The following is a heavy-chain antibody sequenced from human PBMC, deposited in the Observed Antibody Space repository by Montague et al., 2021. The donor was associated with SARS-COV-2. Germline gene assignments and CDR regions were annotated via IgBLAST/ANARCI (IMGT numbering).Heavy chain of an antibody. D-gene: IGHD2-21*01. CDR2: VYNSENT. CDR1: GGSMSGYN. CDR3: ARGINSAGSYYYHLDV. J-gene: IGHJ6*02. V-gene: IGHV4-59*01. Sequence: SETLSLTCNVAGGSMSGYNWSWIRQPPGKGLQWIGSVYNSENTSYNPSLKSRVTTSVDTSKKQFSLRLSSVTAADTAVYFCARGINSAGSYYYHLDVWGQGTTVTVSS.